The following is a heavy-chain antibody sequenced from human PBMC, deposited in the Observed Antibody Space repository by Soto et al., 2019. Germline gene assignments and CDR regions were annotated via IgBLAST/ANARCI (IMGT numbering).Heavy chain of an antibody. D-gene: IGHD6-19*01. CDR1: GFTFSNAW. Sequence: GGSLRLSCAASGFTFSNAWMSWVRQAPGKGLEWVGHIKSKTDGGTTDYAAPVKGRFTISRDDSKNTLYLQMNSLKTEDTAVYYCTTDQLWVMTQQWLVISRESDYWGQGTLVTVSS. J-gene: IGHJ4*02. CDR3: TTDQLWVMTQQWLVISRESDY. CDR2: IKSKTDGGTT. V-gene: IGHV3-15*01.